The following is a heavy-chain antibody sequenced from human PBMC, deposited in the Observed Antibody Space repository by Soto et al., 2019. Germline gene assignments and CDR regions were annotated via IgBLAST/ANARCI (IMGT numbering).Heavy chain of an antibody. V-gene: IGHV4-59*01. CDR3: AKGGAITAAGPRVYFYNAMDV. Sequence: SETLSLTCTVSGGSISSYYWSWIRQPPGKGLEWIGYIYYSGSTNYNPSLKSRVTISVDTSKNQFSLKLSSVTAADTAEYYCAKGGAITAAGPRVYFYNAMDVWGQGTTVTVSS. CDR1: GGSISSYY. D-gene: IGHD6-13*01. CDR2: IYYSGST. J-gene: IGHJ6*02.